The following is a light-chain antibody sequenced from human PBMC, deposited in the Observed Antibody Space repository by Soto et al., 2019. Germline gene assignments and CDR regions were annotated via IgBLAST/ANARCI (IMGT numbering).Light chain of an antibody. CDR2: AAS. Sequence: EIVLTQSPGTLSLSPGEGGTLSCRASQSISSSYLAWYQQQPGQSPRLLFYAASSRATGVPDRFSGSGSGTDFTLTISRLEPEAFAVYYCQLYGGSHMFSFCQGTKLEIK. CDR3: QLYGGSHMFS. V-gene: IGKV3-20*01. J-gene: IGKJ2*01. CDR1: QSISSSY.